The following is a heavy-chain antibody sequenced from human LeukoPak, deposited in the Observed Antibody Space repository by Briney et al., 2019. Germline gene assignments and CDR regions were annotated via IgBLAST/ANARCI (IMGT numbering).Heavy chain of an antibody. CDR2: INPNSGGT. D-gene: IGHD1-26*01. CDR3: ASGSIVGATSDAFDI. Sequence: WASVKVSCKASGYTFTGYYMHWVRQAPGQGLEGVGWINPNSGGTNYAQKFQGRVTMTRDTSISTAYMELSRLRSDDTAVYYCASGSIVGATSDAFDIWGQGTMVTVSS. CDR1: GYTFTGYY. V-gene: IGHV1-2*02. J-gene: IGHJ3*02.